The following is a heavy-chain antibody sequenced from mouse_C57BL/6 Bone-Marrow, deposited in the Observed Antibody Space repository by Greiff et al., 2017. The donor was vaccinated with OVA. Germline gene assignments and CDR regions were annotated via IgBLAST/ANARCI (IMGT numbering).Heavy chain of an antibody. CDR2: IWTGGGT. CDR3: ARTNYDYDGWYFDV. D-gene: IGHD2-4*01. J-gene: IGHJ1*03. Sequence: VQLVESGPGLVAPSQSLSITCTVSGFSLTSYAISWVRQPPGKGLEWLGVIWTGGGTNYNSALKSRLSISKDNSKSQVFLKMNSLQTDDTARYYCARTNYDYDGWYFDVWGTGTTVTVSS. V-gene: IGHV2-9-1*01. CDR1: GFSLTSYA.